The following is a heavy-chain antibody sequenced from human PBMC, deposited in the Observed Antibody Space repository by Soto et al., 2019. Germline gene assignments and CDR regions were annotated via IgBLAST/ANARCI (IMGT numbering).Heavy chain of an antibody. CDR1: GFTFSSYA. Sequence: GSLRLSCVASGFTFSSYALSWVRQGPGKGLEWVSVISGGGGTTYYADSVKGRFTISRDNSKNTLYLQMNSLRAEDTAVYYCAIGGVVAYDTYYYCDDCGQGALATVSS. CDR2: ISGGGGTT. J-gene: IGHJ4*02. D-gene: IGHD3-22*01. CDR3: AIGGVVAYDTYYYCDD. V-gene: IGHV3-23*01.